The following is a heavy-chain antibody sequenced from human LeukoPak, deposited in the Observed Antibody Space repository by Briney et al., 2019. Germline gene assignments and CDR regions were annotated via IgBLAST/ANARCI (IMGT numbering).Heavy chain of an antibody. CDR3: ARDAVYTDNAV. D-gene: IGHD5-18*01. CDR2: ISSGSSSI. V-gene: IGHV3-48*01. J-gene: IGHJ6*02. Sequence: PGGTLRLSCAASGFTFSSDSMNWVRRAPGKGLEWFSYISSGSSSIYYADSVKGRFTISRDNAKNSFYVQMNSLRAEDTAVYYCARDAVYTDNAVWGQGTTVTVSS. CDR1: GFTFSSDS.